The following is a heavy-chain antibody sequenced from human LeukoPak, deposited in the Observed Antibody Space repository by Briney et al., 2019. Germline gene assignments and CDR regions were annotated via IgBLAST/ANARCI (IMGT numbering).Heavy chain of an antibody. CDR2: IWYDGSNK. V-gene: IGHV3-33*08. D-gene: IGHD6-19*01. Sequence: GGSLRLSCAASGITFSSYGMHWVRQAPGKGLEWVAVIWYDGSNKYYADSVKGRFTISRDNSKNTLYLQMNSLRAEDTAVYYCAREPGIAVAPLDYWGQGTLVTVSS. CDR3: AREPGIAVAPLDY. CDR1: GITFSSYG. J-gene: IGHJ4*02.